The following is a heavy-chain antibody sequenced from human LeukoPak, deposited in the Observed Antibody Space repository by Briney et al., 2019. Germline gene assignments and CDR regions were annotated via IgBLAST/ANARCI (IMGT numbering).Heavy chain of an antibody. CDR1: GGSLSFYY. V-gene: IGHV4-34*01. D-gene: IGHD3-10*01. J-gene: IGHJ6*03. Sequence: SETLSLTCGVSGGSLSFYYWSWIRQSPGKGLEWIAEISQNGDSNYNMSLKSRVTISRDKSKNQVSLKLSSVTAADTAVYYCARGSGSYYNYYYYYYMDVWGKGTTVTISS. CDR2: ISQNGDS. CDR3: ARGSGSYYNYYYYYYMDV.